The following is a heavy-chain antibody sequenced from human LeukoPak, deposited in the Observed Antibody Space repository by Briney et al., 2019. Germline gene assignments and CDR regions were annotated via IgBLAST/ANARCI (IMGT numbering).Heavy chain of an antibody. CDR1: GFTFSSSA. D-gene: IGHD6-13*01. V-gene: IGHV3-23*01. J-gene: IGHJ4*01. CDR3: AKESAAAGYFDY. CDR2: ISKSGDFT. Sequence: PGGSLRLSCAASGFTFSSSAMSWVRQAPGKGLEWVSVISKSGDFTYYADSVKGRFTISRDSSKNTLNLQMNSLRAEDMAVYYCAKESAAAGYFDYWGLGTLVTVSS.